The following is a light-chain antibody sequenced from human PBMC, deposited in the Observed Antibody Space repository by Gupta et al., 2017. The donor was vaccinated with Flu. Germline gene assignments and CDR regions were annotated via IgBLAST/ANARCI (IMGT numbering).Light chain of an antibody. CDR2: GSS. CDR1: SSTIGAGYD. CDR3: QSYDSSFRDV. V-gene: IGLV1-40*01. J-gene: IGLJ1*01. Sequence: QSALTQPPSVSGAPGQRVTISCTGGSSTIGAGYDVQWYQQLPGTAPKLIIFGSSNRPSGVPDRFSGSKSDTSAFLAISGLQADDEADYYCQSYDSSFRDVFGTGTKVTVL.